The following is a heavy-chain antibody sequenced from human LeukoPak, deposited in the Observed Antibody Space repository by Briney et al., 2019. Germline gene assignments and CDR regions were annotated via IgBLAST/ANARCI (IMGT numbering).Heavy chain of an antibody. CDR1: GFTFSSYA. J-gene: IGHJ4*02. V-gene: IGHV3-11*01. Sequence: GGSLRLSCAASGFTFSSYAMSWIRQAPGKGLEWVSYISSSGSTIYYADSVKGRFTISRDNAKNSLYLQMNSLRAEDTAVYYCARYTVGYYGPGSYYNEATFDYWGQGTLVTVSS. CDR2: ISSSGSTI. D-gene: IGHD3-10*01. CDR3: ARYTVGYYGPGSYYNEATFDY.